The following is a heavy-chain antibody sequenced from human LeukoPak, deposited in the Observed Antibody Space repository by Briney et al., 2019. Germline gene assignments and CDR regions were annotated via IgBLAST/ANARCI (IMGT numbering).Heavy chain of an antibody. CDR1: GYTFTSYG. J-gene: IGHJ4*02. Sequence: ASAKVSCKASGYTFTSYGISWVRQAPGQGLEWMGWISAYNGNTNYAQKLQGRVTMTTDTSTSTAYMELRSLRSDDTAVYYCARDEGIAAAGTFDYWGQGTLVTVSS. V-gene: IGHV1-18*01. D-gene: IGHD6-13*01. CDR2: ISAYNGNT. CDR3: ARDEGIAAAGTFDY.